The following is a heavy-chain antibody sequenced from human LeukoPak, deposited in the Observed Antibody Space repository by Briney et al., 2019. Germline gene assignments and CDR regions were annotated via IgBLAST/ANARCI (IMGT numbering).Heavy chain of an antibody. CDR3: ARQYYYGSGSYLGY. Sequence: RGESLKISCKASGYSLTSSGIGWVRQMPGKGLNWMGIIYPGDSDTTYSPSFQGQVTISADKSISTAYLQWSSLKASDTAMSYCARQYYYGSGSYLGYWGQGTLVTVSS. J-gene: IGHJ4*02. CDR1: GYSLTSSG. CDR2: IYPGDSDT. D-gene: IGHD3-10*01. V-gene: IGHV5-51*01.